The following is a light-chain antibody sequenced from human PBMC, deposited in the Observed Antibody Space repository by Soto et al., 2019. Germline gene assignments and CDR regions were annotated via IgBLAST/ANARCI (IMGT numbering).Light chain of an antibody. CDR2: GAS. J-gene: IGKJ1*01. CDR3: QHYNNWPPWT. CDR1: QSVGSN. Sequence: IVMTHSPGTLSVSPGEGATLSCRVSQSVGSNLAWYQQKPGQAPRLLIYGASTRATGIPVRFTGSGSGTEFTLTISSLQSEDFAVYYCQHYNNWPPWTFGRGTKVDIK. V-gene: IGKV3-15*01.